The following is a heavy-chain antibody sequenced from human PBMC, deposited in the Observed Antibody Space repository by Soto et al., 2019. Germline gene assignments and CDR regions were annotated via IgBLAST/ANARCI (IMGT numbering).Heavy chain of an antibody. Sequence: QVQLVQSGAEVKKPGSSVKVSCKASGGTFSSYAISWVRQAPGQGLEWMGGIIPIFGTANYAQKFQGRVTISADESTSTAYMGLSSVGSEDTAVYYCGRVPGDGYNYGGLGYCYGMDVWGQGTTVTVSS. D-gene: IGHD5-12*01. CDR2: IIPIFGTA. CDR3: GRVPGDGYNYGGLGYCYGMDV. J-gene: IGHJ6*02. CDR1: GGTFSSYA. V-gene: IGHV1-69*01.